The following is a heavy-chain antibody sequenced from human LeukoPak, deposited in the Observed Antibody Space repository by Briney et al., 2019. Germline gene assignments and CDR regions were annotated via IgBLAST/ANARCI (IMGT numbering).Heavy chain of an antibody. CDR1: GFTFSSYG. CDR3: AKLAAAGPEDDAFDI. V-gene: IGHV3-23*01. D-gene: IGHD6-13*01. CDR2: ISGSGGST. J-gene: IGHJ3*02. Sequence: GGTLRLSCAASGFTFSSYGMSWVREAPGKGLEWVSAISGSGGSTYYVDSVKGRFTISRDNSKNTLYLQMNSLRAEDTAVYYCAKLAAAGPEDDAFDIWGQGTMVTVSS.